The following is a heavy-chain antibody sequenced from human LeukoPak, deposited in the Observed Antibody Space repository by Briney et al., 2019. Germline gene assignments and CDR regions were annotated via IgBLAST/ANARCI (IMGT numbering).Heavy chain of an antibody. J-gene: IGHJ2*01. V-gene: IGHV1-69*13. Sequence: SVKVSCKASGGTFSSYAISWVRQAPGQGLEWMGGIIPIFGAANYAQKFQGRVTITADESTSTAYMELSSLRSEDTAVYYCASSPPFIAVAGGDYWYFDLWGRGTLVTVSS. CDR3: ASSPPFIAVAGGDYWYFDL. CDR2: IIPIFGAA. CDR1: GGTFSSYA. D-gene: IGHD6-19*01.